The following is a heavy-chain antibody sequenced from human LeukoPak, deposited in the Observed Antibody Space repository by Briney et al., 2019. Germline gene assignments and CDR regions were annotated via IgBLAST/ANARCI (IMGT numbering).Heavy chain of an antibody. CDR2: IKQDGSEE. V-gene: IGHV3-7*01. CDR3: ARVYRSSSGYCFDY. D-gene: IGHD6-6*01. J-gene: IGHJ4*02. Sequence: GGSLRLSCAASGFTYSSYWLSWVRQAPGKGLEWVANIKQDGSEEYYVDSVKGRFTISRDNAKNSLYLQMNSLRAEDTAVYYCARVYRSSSGYCFDYWGQGTLATVSS. CDR1: GFTYSSYW.